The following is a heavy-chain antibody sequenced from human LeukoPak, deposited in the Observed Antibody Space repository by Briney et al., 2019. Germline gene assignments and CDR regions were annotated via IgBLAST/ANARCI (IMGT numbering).Heavy chain of an antibody. J-gene: IGHJ4*02. CDR1: GGSFSSSNW. CDR2: IYYSGST. CDR3: ARGRIAAPSPLDY. V-gene: IGHV4-61*01. D-gene: IGHD6-13*01. Sequence: SETLSLTCAVSGGSFSSSNWWSWIRQPPGKGLEWIGYIYYSGSTNYNPSLKSRVTISVDTSKNQFSLKLSSVTAADTAVYYCARGRIAAPSPLDYWGQGTLVTVSS.